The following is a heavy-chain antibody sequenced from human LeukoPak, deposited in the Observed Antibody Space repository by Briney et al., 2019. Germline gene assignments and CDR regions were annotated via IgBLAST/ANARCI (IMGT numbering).Heavy chain of an antibody. CDR3: ARDSLSYSSSWYDLGY. D-gene: IGHD6-13*01. J-gene: IGHJ4*02. CDR1: GGTFSSYA. Sequence: GAPVKVSCKASGGTFSSYAISWVLQAPGHGLEWMGRIIPIFGTANYAQKFQGRVTITTDESTSTAYMELSSLRSEDTAVYYCARDSLSYSSSWYDLGYWGQGTLVTVSS. CDR2: IIPIFGTA. V-gene: IGHV1-69*05.